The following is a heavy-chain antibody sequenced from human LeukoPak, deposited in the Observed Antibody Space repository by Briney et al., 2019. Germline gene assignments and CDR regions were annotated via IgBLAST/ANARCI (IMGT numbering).Heavy chain of an antibody. CDR1: GFTFSSYS. CDR3: ARGYSSSFWFDP. D-gene: IGHD6-6*01. Sequence: GGSLRLSCAASGFTFSSYSMNWVRQAPGKGLEWVSSISSSSSYIYYADSVKGRFTISRDNAKNSLCLQMNSLRAEDTAVYYCARGYSSSFWFDPWGQGTLVTVSS. CDR2: ISSSSSYI. V-gene: IGHV3-21*01. J-gene: IGHJ5*02.